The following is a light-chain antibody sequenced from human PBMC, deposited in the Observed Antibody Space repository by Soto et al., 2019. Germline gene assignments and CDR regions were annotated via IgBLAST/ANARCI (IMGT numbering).Light chain of an antibody. CDR3: SSYTSSSTLV. CDR1: SSDVVAYNY. CDR2: EVS. Sequence: QSALTQPASVSGSPGQSITISCTGTSSDVVAYNYVSWYQQHPGKAPKLMIYEVSNRPSGVSNRFSGSKSGNTASLTISGLQAEDEADYYCSSYTSSSTLVFVGGTKLTVL. J-gene: IGLJ2*01. V-gene: IGLV2-14*01.